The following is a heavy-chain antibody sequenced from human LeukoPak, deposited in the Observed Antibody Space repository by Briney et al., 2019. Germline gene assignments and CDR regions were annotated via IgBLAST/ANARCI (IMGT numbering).Heavy chain of an antibody. CDR1: GFTFSSYG. CDR3: ARGIGSGYSIDY. Sequence: GGSLRLSCAASGFTFSSYGMHWVRQAPGKGLEWVAVIWYDGSNKYYADSVKGRFTISRNNSKNTLYLQMNSLRAEDTAVYYCARGIGSGYSIDYWGQGTLVTVSS. CDR2: IWYDGSNK. J-gene: IGHJ4*02. D-gene: IGHD3-22*01. V-gene: IGHV3-33*01.